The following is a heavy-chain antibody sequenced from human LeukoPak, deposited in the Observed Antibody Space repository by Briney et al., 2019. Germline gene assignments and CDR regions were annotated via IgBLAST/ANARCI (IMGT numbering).Heavy chain of an antibody. CDR1: GFTFSSHG. CDR3: AKVSGSLLWFGHFDY. J-gene: IGHJ4*02. CDR2: ISGSGDTT. D-gene: IGHD3-10*01. V-gene: IGHV3-23*01. Sequence: GGTLRLSCAASGFTFSSHGMNWVRQASGKGLEWVSGISGSGDTTYYADSVKGRFTISRDNSKNTLYLQMNSLRVEDTAVYYCAKVSGSLLWFGHFDYWGQGTLVTVSS.